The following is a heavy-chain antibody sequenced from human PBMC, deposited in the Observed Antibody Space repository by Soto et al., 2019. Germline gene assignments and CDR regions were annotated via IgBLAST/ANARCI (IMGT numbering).Heavy chain of an antibody. V-gene: IGHV3-23*01. J-gene: IGHJ4*02. CDR3: ARRITSSFDY. CDR2: ITGSGDYT. CDR1: GFTFSIYN. Sequence: EVQLLESGGGLVQPGGSLRLSCVASGFTFSIYNMNWVRQAPGKGLEWVSAITGSGDYTNYADSVKGRFTISRDNSKNTLYLQMNSLRAEDTAVYFCARRITSSFDYWGQGTLVTVSS. D-gene: IGHD1-20*01.